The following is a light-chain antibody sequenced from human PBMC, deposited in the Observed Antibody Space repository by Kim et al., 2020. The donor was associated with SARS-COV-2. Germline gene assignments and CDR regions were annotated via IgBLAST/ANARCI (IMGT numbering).Light chain of an antibody. V-gene: IGKV1-39*01. CDR3: HQSYRSPDT. CDR2: TAS. CDR1: QTIDNY. J-gene: IGKJ2*01. Sequence: DIQMTQSPSLLSASVGDRITITCRASQTIDNYLNWYQQKPGRAPTLLIYTASNLQRGVPPRFSGGGSGTDFTLSISSLRPEDFATYFCHQSYRSPDTFGQGTKVEIK.